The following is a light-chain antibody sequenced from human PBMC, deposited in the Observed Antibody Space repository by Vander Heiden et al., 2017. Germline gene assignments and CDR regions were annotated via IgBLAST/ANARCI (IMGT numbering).Light chain of an antibody. Sequence: SALSQPPSASASPRQSVTISSTAASSDIGAYNFVSWYQQYPGKVPRLILFEVDKRPSGVPHRCSGAKSGNTASLTVSELQAEDEADYYCVSYGGNDNFYVFGTGTALTVL. CDR2: EVD. V-gene: IGLV2-8*01. J-gene: IGLJ1*01. CDR3: VSYGGNDNFYV. CDR1: SSDIGAYNF.